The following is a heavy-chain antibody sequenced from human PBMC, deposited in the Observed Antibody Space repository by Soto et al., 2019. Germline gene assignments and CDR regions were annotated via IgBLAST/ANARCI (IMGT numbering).Heavy chain of an antibody. Sequence: ASVKVSCKASGYTFTSYAMHWVRQAPGQRLEWMVWINAGNGNTKYSQKFQGRVTITRDTSASTAYMELSSLRSEDTVVYYCARVTGYYAPEYWGQGTLVTVSS. CDR1: GYTFTSYA. CDR3: ARVTGYYAPEY. J-gene: IGHJ4*02. CDR2: INAGNGNT. V-gene: IGHV1-3*01. D-gene: IGHD3-9*01.